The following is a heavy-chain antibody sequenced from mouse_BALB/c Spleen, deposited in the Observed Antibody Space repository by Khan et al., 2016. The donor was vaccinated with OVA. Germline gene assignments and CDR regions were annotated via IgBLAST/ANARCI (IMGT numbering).Heavy chain of an antibody. CDR1: GFSLTSYG. CDR3: AKWGDVYAVDY. J-gene: IGHJ4*01. Sequence: QMQLEESGPGLVAPSPSLSITCTASGFSLTSYGVNWVRQPPGKGLEWLGVIWGDGSTNYHSALISRLSISKDNSKSQLFLKLNSLQTDDTATYYCAKWGDVYAVDYWGQGTTVTVSS. CDR2: IWGDGST. V-gene: IGHV2-3*01. D-gene: IGHD2-13*01.